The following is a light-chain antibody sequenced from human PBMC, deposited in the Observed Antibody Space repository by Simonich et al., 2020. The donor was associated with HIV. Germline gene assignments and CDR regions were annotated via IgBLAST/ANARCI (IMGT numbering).Light chain of an antibody. Sequence: QSALTQPPSASGSPGQSVTISCTGTSSDVGDYNYVSWYQQHPGKAPKLMIYDVSRRPSGVSNRCSGSKSGNTASLTISGLQAEDEADYYCSSYTSSSTVFGGGTKLTVL. V-gene: IGLV2-14*01. CDR3: SSYTSSSTV. J-gene: IGLJ2*01. CDR2: DVS. CDR1: SSDVGDYNY.